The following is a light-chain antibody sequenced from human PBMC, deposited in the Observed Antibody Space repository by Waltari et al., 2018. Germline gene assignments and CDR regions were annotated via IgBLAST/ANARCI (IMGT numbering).Light chain of an antibody. J-gene: IGKJ4*01. Sequence: IQLTQSTSSLSASVGDRVTITCLASQGMSSYLAWYQQKPGKAPKLLIYSASTLQSGVPSRFSGSGSGTDFTLTINSLQPEDFATYYCQQLNSYPLLTFGGGTKVEIK. CDR1: QGMSSY. V-gene: IGKV1-9*01. CDR3: QQLNSYPLLT. CDR2: SAS.